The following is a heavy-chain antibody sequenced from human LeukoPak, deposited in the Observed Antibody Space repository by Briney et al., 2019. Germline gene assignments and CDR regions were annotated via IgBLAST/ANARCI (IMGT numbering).Heavy chain of an antibody. CDR2: ISYDGSNK. CDR3: AKDGRGSSGYMPFDI. CDR1: GFTFSSYG. V-gene: IGHV3-30*18. J-gene: IGHJ3*02. D-gene: IGHD3-22*01. Sequence: GGSLRLSCAASGFTFSSYGMHWVRQAPGKGLEWVAVISYDGSNKYYADSVKGRFTISRDNSKNTLYLQMNSLRAEDTAVYYCAKDGRGSSGYMPFDIWGQGTMVTVSS.